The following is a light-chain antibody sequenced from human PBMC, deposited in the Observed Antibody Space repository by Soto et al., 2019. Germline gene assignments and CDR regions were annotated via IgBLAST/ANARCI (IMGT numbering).Light chain of an antibody. CDR1: QGIRNF. V-gene: IGKV1-27*01. CDR2: AAS. CDR3: QKYSSVPV. J-gene: IGKJ3*01. Sequence: DIQMTQSPPSLSASVGDRVTITCRASQGIRNFVAWYQQKPGKPPKLLIYAASTLQSGVPSRFSGSGSGTDFTLTINSLQHEDVATYSCQKYSSVPVFGPGTKVEI.